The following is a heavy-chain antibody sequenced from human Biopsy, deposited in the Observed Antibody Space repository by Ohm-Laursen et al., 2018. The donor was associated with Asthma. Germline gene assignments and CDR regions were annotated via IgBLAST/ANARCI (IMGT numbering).Heavy chain of an antibody. D-gene: IGHD6-13*01. CDR3: ARGQKSAGDRWFDP. CDR1: GYTFIGCH. J-gene: IGHJ5*02. V-gene: IGHV1-2*06. Sequence: SVKLSCTASGYTFIGCHIHWMRQAPGQGLEWMGRINPNSGGTNYAQKFQGRVTMTRDTAISTAYMEVSRLRSDDTAVYYCARGQKSAGDRWFDPWGQGTLVTVSS. CDR2: INPNSGGT.